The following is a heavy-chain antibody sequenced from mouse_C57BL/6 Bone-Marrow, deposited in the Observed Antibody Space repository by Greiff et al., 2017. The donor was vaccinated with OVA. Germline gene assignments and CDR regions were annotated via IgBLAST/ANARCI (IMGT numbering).Heavy chain of an antibody. V-gene: IGHV5-16*01. CDR1: GFTFSDYY. Sequence: EVKLVESEGGLVQPGSSMKLSCTASGFTFSDYYMAWVRQVPEKGLEWVANINYDGSSTYYLDSLKSRFIISRDNAKNILYLQMSSLKSEDTATYYCARSLYYGSSYDYAMDYWGQGTSVTVSS. CDR3: ARSLYYGSSYDYAMDY. J-gene: IGHJ4*01. CDR2: INYDGSST. D-gene: IGHD1-1*01.